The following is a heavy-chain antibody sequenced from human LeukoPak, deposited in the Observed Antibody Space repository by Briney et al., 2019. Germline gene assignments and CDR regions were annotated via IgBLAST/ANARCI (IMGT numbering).Heavy chain of an antibody. CDR2: INHSGST. D-gene: IGHD3-22*01. Sequence: SETLSLTCTVSGGSISNSNSFWAWIRQPPGKGLEWIGEINHSGSTNYNPSLKSRVTISVDTSKNQFSLKLSSVTAADTAVYYCASFVSDSSGYYYLDWGQGTLVTVSS. CDR3: ASFVSDSSGYYYLD. V-gene: IGHV4-39*07. CDR1: GGSISNSNSF. J-gene: IGHJ4*02.